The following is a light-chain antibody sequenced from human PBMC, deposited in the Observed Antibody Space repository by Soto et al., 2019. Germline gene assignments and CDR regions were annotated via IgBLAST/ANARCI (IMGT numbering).Light chain of an antibody. J-gene: IGLJ2*01. V-gene: IGLV1-47*01. CDR3: AALDDSLSGSV. CDR2: RNN. Sequence: QSVLTQPPSASGTPGQRVTISCSGSSSNIGSNYVYWYQQLPGTAPKILIYRNNQRPSGVPARFSGSRSGTSASLAISGLRSEDEADYYCAALDDSLSGSVFGGGTQLTVL. CDR1: SSNIGSNY.